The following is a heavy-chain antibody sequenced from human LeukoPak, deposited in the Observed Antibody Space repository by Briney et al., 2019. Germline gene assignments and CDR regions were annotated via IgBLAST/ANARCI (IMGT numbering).Heavy chain of an antibody. V-gene: IGHV3-11*01. CDR3: ARGSYSSSLVDFDY. Sequence: GGSLRLSCAASGFTFSDYYMSWMRQAPGKGLEWVSYISSSGSTIYYADSVKGRFTISRDNAKNSLYLQMNGLRAEDTAVYYCARGSYSSSLVDFDYWGQGTLVTVSS. CDR2: ISSSGSTI. D-gene: IGHD6-6*01. J-gene: IGHJ4*02. CDR1: GFTFSDYY.